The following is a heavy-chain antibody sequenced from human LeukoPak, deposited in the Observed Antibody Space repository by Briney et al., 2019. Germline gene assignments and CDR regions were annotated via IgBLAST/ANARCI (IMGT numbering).Heavy chain of an antibody. CDR3: ARGPRRVVTSPRRPNDY. J-gene: IGHJ4*02. V-gene: IGHV4-39*07. CDR2: IYYSGGT. CDR1: GGSISSSSYY. D-gene: IGHD4-23*01. Sequence: SETLSLTCTVSGGSISSSSYYWGWIRQPPGKGLEWIGSIYYSGGTYYNPSLKSRVTVSVDTSKNQFSLKLSSETAADTAVYYCARGPRRVVTSPRRPNDYWGQGTLVTVSS.